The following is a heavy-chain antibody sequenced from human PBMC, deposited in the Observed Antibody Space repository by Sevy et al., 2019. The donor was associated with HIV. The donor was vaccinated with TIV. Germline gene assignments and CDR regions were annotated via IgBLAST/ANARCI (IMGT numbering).Heavy chain of an antibody. D-gene: IGHD3-22*01. CDR2: IWNDRQNK. CDR3: ATLPNNYYDISGYSGDNAFDL. V-gene: IGHV3-33*03. J-gene: IGHJ3*01. CDR1: GFTFSNYG. Sequence: GGSLSLSCAASGFTFSNYGMHWVRQAPGKGLEWVEVIWNDRQNKHYGDFVKGRFTISRDNSKNTLYLQMNSLRVEDTAVYYCATLPNNYYDISGYSGDNAFDLWGRGTMVTVS.